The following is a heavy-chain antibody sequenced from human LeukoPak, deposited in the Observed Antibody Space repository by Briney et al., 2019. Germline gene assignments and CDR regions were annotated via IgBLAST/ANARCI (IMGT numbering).Heavy chain of an antibody. CDR1: GGSISSGDYY. CDR3: ARAGVGAQDYYYYYMDV. Sequence: MASETPSLTCTVSGGSISSGDYYWSWIRQPPGKGLEWIGYIYHSGSTYYNPSLKSRVTISVDRSKNQFSLKLSSVTAADTAVYYCARAGVGAQDYYYYYMDVWGKGTTVTVSS. CDR2: IYHSGST. D-gene: IGHD1-26*01. V-gene: IGHV4-30-4*01. J-gene: IGHJ6*03.